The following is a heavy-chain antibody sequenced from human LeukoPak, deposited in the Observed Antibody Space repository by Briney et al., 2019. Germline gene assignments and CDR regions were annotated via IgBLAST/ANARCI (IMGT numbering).Heavy chain of an antibody. CDR2: FDPEDGET. CDR1: GYNPTELS. CDR3: ATTDYGSGRGWFDP. V-gene: IGHV1-24*01. Sequence: ASVKVSCKVSGYNPTELSMHWVRQAPGKGLEWMGGFDPEDGETIYAQKFQGRVTMTEDTSTDTAYMELSSLRSEDTAVYYCATTDYGSGRGWFDPWGQGTLVTVSS. D-gene: IGHD3-10*01. J-gene: IGHJ5*02.